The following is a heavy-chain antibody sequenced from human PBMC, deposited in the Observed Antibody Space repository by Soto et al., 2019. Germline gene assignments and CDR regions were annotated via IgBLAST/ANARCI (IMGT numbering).Heavy chain of an antibody. Sequence: QVQLVQSGAEVKKPGSSVKVSCKASGGTFSSYTISWVRQAPGQGLEWMGRIIPILGIANYAQKFQGRVXIXAXXSTSTAYMELSSLRSEDTAVYYCASMIGGNYAFDIWGQGTMVTVSS. CDR3: ASMIGGNYAFDI. CDR2: IIPILGIA. D-gene: IGHD2-21*01. CDR1: GGTFSSYT. V-gene: IGHV1-69*02. J-gene: IGHJ3*02.